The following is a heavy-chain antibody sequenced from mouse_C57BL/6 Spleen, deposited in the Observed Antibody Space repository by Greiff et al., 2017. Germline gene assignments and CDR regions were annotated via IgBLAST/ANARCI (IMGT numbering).Heavy chain of an antibody. Sequence: EVQLQESGGDLVKPGGSLKLSCAASGFTFSSYGMSWVRQTPDKRLEWVATISRGGSYTYYPDSVKGRFTISRDNAKNTLYLQMSSLKSEDTAMYYGARDYGYDTAWFAYWGQGTLVTVSA. CDR3: ARDYGYDTAWFAY. V-gene: IGHV5-6*01. D-gene: IGHD2-2*01. CDR2: ISRGGSYT. CDR1: GFTFSSYG. J-gene: IGHJ3*01.